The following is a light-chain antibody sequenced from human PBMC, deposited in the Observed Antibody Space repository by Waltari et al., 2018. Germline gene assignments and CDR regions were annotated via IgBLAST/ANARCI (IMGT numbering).Light chain of an antibody. J-gene: IGLJ1*01. V-gene: IGLV2-23*02. CDR1: RSDVGYYNL. CDR2: EVT. Sequence: QSGLTQPASVSGSTGQSITLPCTGTRSDVGYYNLVSWYQQYPGKAPKRMVYEVTKRTSGVSDRFSGSKSGNTASLTIYGLQSEDEADYYCCSYAGLGIYVFGTGTKVTVL. CDR3: CSYAGLGIYV.